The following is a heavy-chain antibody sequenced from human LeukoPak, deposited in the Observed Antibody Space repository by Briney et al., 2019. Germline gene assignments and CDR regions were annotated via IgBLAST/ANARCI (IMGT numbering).Heavy chain of an antibody. CDR2: INAGNGNT. D-gene: IGHD5-12*01. J-gene: IGHJ4*02. CDR3: ARGMGILMATIGRLEY. CDR1: GYTFTNYF. Sequence: ASVKVSCKASGYTFTNYFIHWVRQAPGQRPEWMGWINAGNGNTKYSQKFRDRVTITRDTSANIAYVELSSLRSEDTAVYYCARGMGILMATIGRLEYWGQGTLVTVSS. V-gene: IGHV1-3*01.